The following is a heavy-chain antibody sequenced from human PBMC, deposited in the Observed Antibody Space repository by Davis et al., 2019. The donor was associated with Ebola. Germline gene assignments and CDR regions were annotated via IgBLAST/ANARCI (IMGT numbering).Heavy chain of an antibody. V-gene: IGHV4-39*07. Sequence: PSETLSLTCTVSGGSISSSSYYWGWIRQPPGKGLEWIGSIYYSGSTYYNPSLKSRVTISVDTSKNQFSLKLSSVTAADTAVYYCARGGRVGQLVRYFDYWGQGTLVTVSS. D-gene: IGHD6-6*01. CDR2: IYYSGST. CDR1: GGSISSSSYY. CDR3: ARGGRVGQLVRYFDY. J-gene: IGHJ4*02.